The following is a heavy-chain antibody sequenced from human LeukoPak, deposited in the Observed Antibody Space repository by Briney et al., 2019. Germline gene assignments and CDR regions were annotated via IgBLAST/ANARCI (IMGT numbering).Heavy chain of an antibody. J-gene: IGHJ5*02. D-gene: IGHD6-6*01. Sequence: GGSLRLSCAASGFTFSSYAMSWVRQAPGKGLEWVSAISGSGGSTYYADSVKGRFTISRDNSKNTLYLQMNSLRAEDTAVYYRAKDSRSSSPYNWFDPWGQGTLVTVSS. CDR3: AKDSRSSSPYNWFDP. V-gene: IGHV3-23*01. CDR2: ISGSGGST. CDR1: GFTFSSYA.